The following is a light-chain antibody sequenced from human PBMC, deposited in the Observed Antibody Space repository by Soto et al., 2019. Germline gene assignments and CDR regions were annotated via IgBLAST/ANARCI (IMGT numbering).Light chain of an antibody. CDR1: QSVSSD. CDR3: QQRTNWPPYT. J-gene: IGKJ2*01. CDR2: DAF. Sequence: EIVLTQSPATLSLSPGERATLSCRTSQSVSSDLAWYQQKPGQAPRLLIYDAFNRATSIPARFSGSGSGTDFTLTISSLAPEDFAVYYCQQRTNWPPYTFGQGTRLEIK. V-gene: IGKV3-11*01.